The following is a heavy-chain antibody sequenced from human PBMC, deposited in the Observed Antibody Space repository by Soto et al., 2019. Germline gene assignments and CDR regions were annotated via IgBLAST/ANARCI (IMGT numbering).Heavy chain of an antibody. D-gene: IGHD2-2*01. CDR1: GSAFTDYY. Sequence: ASVKVPCKASGSAFTDYYIHWVRQAPGQGLEWVGWINPDSGGTNLAQRFQGSVTMTSDTSINTAYMELSSLRSDDTAVYYCAIRTGQLAIISEFDGDWFFEVWGRGTLVTVSS. J-gene: IGHJ2*01. CDR3: AIRTGQLAIISEFDGDWFFEV. V-gene: IGHV1-2*02. CDR2: INPDSGGT.